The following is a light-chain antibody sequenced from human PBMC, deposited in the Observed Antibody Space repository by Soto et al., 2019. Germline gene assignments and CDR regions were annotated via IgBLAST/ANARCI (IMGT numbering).Light chain of an antibody. Sequence: EIVMTQSPVTLSVSPGERATLSCRASQSVSSTLAWYQQKPCQAPRLLIYGTSTRATGIPARFSGSGSGTEFTLTVSSLHSEDFAIYYCQQYYSWPITFGQGTRLEIK. CDR1: QSVSST. V-gene: IGKV3-15*01. CDR2: GTS. J-gene: IGKJ5*01. CDR3: QQYYSWPIT.